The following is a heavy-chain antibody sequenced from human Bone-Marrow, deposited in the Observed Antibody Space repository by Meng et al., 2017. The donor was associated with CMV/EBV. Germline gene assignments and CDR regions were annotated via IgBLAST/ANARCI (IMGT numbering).Heavy chain of an antibody. J-gene: IGHJ6*02. V-gene: IGHV3-66*02. CDR1: GFSVSGNY. CDR3: AKGVTDIVVVPAVDGMDV. CDR2: MYPGGIT. Sequence: GESLKISCAASGFSVSGNYMNWVRQAPGKGLEWVSVMYPGGITSYADSVKGRFSISRDNSKNTLYLQMESLRSEDTAVYYCAKGVTDIVVVPAVDGMDVWGQGTTVTVSS. D-gene: IGHD2-2*01.